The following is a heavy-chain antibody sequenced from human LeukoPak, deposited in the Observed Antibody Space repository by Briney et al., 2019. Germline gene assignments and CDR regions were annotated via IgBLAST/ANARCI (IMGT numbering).Heavy chain of an antibody. D-gene: IGHD4-17*01. CDR1: GFTFSSYA. CDR3: AKDRTVTTWEGWIY. V-gene: IGHV3-23*01. CDR2: ISGSGGST. Sequence: PGGSLRLSCAASGFTFSSYAMSWVRQAPGKGLEWVSAISGSGGSTYYADSVKGRFTISRDNSKNTLYLQMNSLRAEDTAVYCCAKDRTVTTWEGWIYWGQGTLVTVSS. J-gene: IGHJ4*02.